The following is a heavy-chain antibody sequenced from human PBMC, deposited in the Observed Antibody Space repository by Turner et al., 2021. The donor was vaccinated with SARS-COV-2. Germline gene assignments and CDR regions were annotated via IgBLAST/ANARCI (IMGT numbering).Heavy chain of an antibody. V-gene: IGHV3-7*01. CDR1: GITFSSYW. Sequence: EVQLVESGGGLVQRGWFLRLSCAASGITFSSYWMSWVRQVPGKGLGWVANRNLDGSEKYYVDSGKGRFTISRDNAKNSLYLQMNSLRAEDTAVYYCARGRSTYYDLWSGYWHFDYWGQGTLVTVSS. CDR3: ARGRSTYYDLWSGYWHFDY. J-gene: IGHJ4*02. D-gene: IGHD3-3*01. CDR2: RNLDGSEK.